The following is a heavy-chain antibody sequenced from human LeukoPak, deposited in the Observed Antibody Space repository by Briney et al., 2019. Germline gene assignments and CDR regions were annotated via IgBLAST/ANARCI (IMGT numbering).Heavy chain of an antibody. J-gene: IGHJ6*02. CDR1: GYTFTGFY. CDR2: INPDRVGT. CDR3: ARQTWRFVNNRKDDYYGMDV. Sequence: GASVKVSCKASGYTFTGFYMHWGRQAPGQGLEWRGWINPDRVGTNYAQKFQSRVTMTRDTSISTAYMELSSLRSGDTALYYCARQTWRFVNNRKDDYYGMDVWGQGTTVTVSS. D-gene: IGHD1-20*01. V-gene: IGHV1-2*02.